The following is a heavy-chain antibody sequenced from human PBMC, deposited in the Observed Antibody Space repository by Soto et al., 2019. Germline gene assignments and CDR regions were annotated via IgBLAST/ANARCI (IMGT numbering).Heavy chain of an antibody. CDR3: ARGGRDEMSFDY. CDR1: GGSISSGGYY. CDR2: IYYSGST. J-gene: IGHJ4*02. Sequence: SETLSLTCTVSGGSISSGGYYWSWIRQHPGKGLEWIGYIYYSGSTYYNPSLKSRVTISVDTSKNQFSLKLSSVTAADTAVYYCARGGRDEMSFDYWGQGTLVTVS. V-gene: IGHV4-31*03. D-gene: IGHD1-26*01.